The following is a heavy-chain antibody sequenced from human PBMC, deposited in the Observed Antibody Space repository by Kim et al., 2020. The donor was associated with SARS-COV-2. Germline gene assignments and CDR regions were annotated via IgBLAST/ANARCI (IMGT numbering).Heavy chain of an antibody. V-gene: IGHV3-7*01. J-gene: IGHJ4*02. D-gene: IGHD7-27*01. CDR2: INQDGSQT. CDR3: AKVNLSYKTNWYQSYFDF. CDR1: GFTLKESW. Sequence: GGSLRLSCVTSGFTLKESWMSWVRQAPGKGLEWVANINQDGSQTHYVESVKGRFFITRDNAEKSVFLQMNHLRVEDTALYFCAKVNLSYKTNWYQSYFDFWGQGAQVTVSS.